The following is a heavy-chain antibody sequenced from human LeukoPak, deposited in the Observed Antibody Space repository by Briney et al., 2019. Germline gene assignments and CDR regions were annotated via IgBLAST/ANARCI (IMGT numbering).Heavy chain of an antibody. D-gene: IGHD3-22*01. CDR3: ARGKNYYDSSGYYYPFDY. Sequence: PSETLSLTCTVSGGSISSYYWSWIRQPPGKGLEWIGYIYYSGSTNYNPSLKSRVTISVDTSKNQFSLKLSSVTAADTAVYYCARGKNYYDSSGYYYPFDYWGQGTLVTVSS. CDR2: IYYSGST. CDR1: GGSISSYY. V-gene: IGHV4-59*01. J-gene: IGHJ4*02.